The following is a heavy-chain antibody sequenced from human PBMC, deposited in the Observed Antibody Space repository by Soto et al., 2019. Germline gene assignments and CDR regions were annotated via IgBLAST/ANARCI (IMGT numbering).Heavy chain of an antibody. Sequence: SETLSLTCTVSGDSIRSYYWSWIRQPPGKGLEWIGYIYDGGSTNYNPSLKSRVTISVDTSKSQFSLKLSSVTAADTAVYYCARDRAYYESSGLYFDYWGQGTLVTVS. CDR3: ARDRAYYESSGLYFDY. V-gene: IGHV4-59*01. CDR1: GDSIRSYY. CDR2: IYDGGST. D-gene: IGHD3-22*01. J-gene: IGHJ4*02.